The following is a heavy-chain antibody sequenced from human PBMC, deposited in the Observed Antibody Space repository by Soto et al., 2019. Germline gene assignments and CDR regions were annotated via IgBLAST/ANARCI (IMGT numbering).Heavy chain of an antibody. CDR3: AGGPSADARLSDWYLDL. V-gene: IGHV3-48*02. J-gene: IGHJ2*01. CDR2: IASSSWNI. Sequence: GGSLRLSCAASGFTFSGYSMNWVRQAPGKGLEWVSYIASSSWNIYYADNMEGRITISRDNAKNSLYLQMNSLRDEDTAVYYCAGGPSADARLSDWYLDLWGRGTLVTVSS. CDR1: GFTFSGYS. D-gene: IGHD2-2*01.